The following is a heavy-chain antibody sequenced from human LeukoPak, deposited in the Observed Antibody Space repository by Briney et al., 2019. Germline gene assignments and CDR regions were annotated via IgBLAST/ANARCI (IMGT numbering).Heavy chain of an antibody. J-gene: IGHJ4*02. CDR3: TRSAYYSFDY. D-gene: IGHD3-3*01. CDR1: GFTFSGSS. V-gene: IGHV3-73*01. CDR2: IRNKANSYAT. Sequence: PGGSLRLSCAASGFTFSGSSMHWVRQASGKGLEWVGLIRNKANSYATAYAASVQGRFTISRDDSKDTAYLHMNSLKTEDTAVYYRTRSAYYSFDYWGQGTLVTVSS.